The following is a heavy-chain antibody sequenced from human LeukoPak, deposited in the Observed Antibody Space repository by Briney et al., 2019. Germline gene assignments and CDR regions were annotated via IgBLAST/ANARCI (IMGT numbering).Heavy chain of an antibody. Sequence: SETLSLTCAVYGGSFSGYYWSWIRQPPGKGLEWIGETNHSGSTNYNPSLKSRVTISVDTSKNQFSLKLSSVTAADTAVYYCARGPTIAVSPFDYWGQGTLVTVSS. J-gene: IGHJ4*02. D-gene: IGHD6-19*01. CDR1: GGSFSGYY. CDR3: ARGPTIAVSPFDY. CDR2: TNHSGST. V-gene: IGHV4-34*01.